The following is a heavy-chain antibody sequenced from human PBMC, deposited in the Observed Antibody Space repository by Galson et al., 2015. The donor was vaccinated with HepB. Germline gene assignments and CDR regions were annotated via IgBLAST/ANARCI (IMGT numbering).Heavy chain of an antibody. CDR2: IKSKTDGETT. CDR3: TTDVYYSTYWSWLDP. V-gene: IGHV3-15*01. J-gene: IGHJ5*02. Sequence: SLRLSCAASGFPFNNAWMTWVRQAPGWGLEWVGRIKSKTDGETTDYAAPVKGRFTISRDDSKNSLYLQMNSLKTEDTAVYYCTTDVYYSTYWSWLDPWGQGTLVTVSS. CDR1: GFPFNNAW. D-gene: IGHD2-8*02.